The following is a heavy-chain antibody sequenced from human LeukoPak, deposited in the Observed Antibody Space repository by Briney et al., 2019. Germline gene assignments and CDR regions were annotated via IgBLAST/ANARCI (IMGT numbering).Heavy chain of an antibody. J-gene: IGHJ4*02. CDR2: IYHSGST. CDR1: GYSLSSGYY. Sequence: PSETLSLTCTVSGYSLSSGYYWGWIRQPPGKGLEWIGSIYHSGSTYYNPSLKSRVTLSVDTSKNQFSLKLSSVTAADTAVYYCARDTYYDSKVETFYYWGQGTLVTVSS. CDR3: ARDTYYDSKVETFYY. V-gene: IGHV4-38-2*02. D-gene: IGHD3-22*01.